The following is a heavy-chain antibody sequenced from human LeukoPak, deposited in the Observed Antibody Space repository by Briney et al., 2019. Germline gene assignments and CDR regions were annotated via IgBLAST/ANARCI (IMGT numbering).Heavy chain of an antibody. J-gene: IGHJ6*03. CDR2: IKTKTDRGTT. CDR1: GFTFSNAW. Sequence: GGSLTLSCAPSGFTFSNAWMSWVRQAPRKGLEWDGRIKTKTDRGTTDYAAHVKGRFTISRDDSKNTLDLQMNSLKTEDTAVYYCTTLGSSWGYYYYYYYMDGWGKGTTVTISS. CDR3: TTLGSSWGYYYYYYYMDG. D-gene: IGHD6-13*01. V-gene: IGHV3-15*01.